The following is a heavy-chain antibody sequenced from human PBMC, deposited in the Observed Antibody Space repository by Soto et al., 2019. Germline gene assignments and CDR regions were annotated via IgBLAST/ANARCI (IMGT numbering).Heavy chain of an antibody. Sequence: GASVKVSCKASGYTFSSYYIHWVRQAPGQGLEWIGIINPNGGSTNYAQNFKGRLTVTRDTSTATVYMDLSALTSDDTAVYYCARCPGGVEMATIWFDPWGRGVLVTVYS. D-gene: IGHD5-12*01. J-gene: IGHJ5*02. V-gene: IGHV1-46*01. CDR1: GYTFSSYY. CDR3: ARCPGGVEMATIWFDP. CDR2: INPNGGST.